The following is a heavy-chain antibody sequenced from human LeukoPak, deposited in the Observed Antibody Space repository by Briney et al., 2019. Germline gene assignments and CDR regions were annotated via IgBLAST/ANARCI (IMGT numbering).Heavy chain of an antibody. J-gene: IGHJ6*02. CDR2: IYYSGST. Sequence: SETLSLTCTVSGGSISSYYWSWIRQPPGKGLEWIGYIYYSGSTNYNPSLKSRITISVDTSKNQFSLKLSSVTAADTAVYYCARDDSAAGGLYGKDVWGQGTTVTVSS. D-gene: IGHD6-13*01. V-gene: IGHV4-59*01. CDR1: GGSISSYY. CDR3: ARDDSAAGGLYGKDV.